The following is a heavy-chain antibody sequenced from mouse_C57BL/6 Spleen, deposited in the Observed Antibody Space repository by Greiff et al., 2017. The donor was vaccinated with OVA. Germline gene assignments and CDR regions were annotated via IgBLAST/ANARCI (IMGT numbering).Heavy chain of an antibody. Sequence: EVQLQQSGPELVKPGASVKISCKASGYTFTDYYMDWVKQSHGKSLEWIGDINPNNGGTIYNQKFKGKATLTVDKSSSTAYMELRSLTSEDTAVYYCAKDGYYSNACWGQGTLVTVSA. CDR2: INPNNGGT. D-gene: IGHD2-3*01. CDR1: GYTFTDYY. CDR3: AKDGYYSNAC. V-gene: IGHV1-18*01. J-gene: IGHJ3*01.